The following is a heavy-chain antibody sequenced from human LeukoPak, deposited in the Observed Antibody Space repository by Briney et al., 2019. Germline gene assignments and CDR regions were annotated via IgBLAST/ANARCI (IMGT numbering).Heavy chain of an antibody. V-gene: IGHV3-53*01. Sequence: GGSLRLSCAASGFTFSNYWMNWVRQAPGKGLEWVSVIYSGGSTYYADSVKGRFTISRDNSKNTLYLQMNSLRAEDTAVYYCARGLMVRGVITDYYYYGMDVWGQGTTVTVSS. CDR1: GFTFSNYW. J-gene: IGHJ6*02. CDR3: ARGLMVRGVITDYYYYGMDV. CDR2: IYSGGST. D-gene: IGHD3-10*01.